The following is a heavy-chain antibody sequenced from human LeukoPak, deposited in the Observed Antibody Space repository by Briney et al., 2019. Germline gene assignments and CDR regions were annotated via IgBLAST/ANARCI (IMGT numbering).Heavy chain of an antibody. Sequence: ASVKVSCKASGYTFTGYYMHWVRQAPGQGLEWMGWINPNSGGTNYAQKFQGRVTMTRDTSISTAYMELSRLRSDDTAVYYCARDLLQTTGYSYGYYEGPFDYWCQGTLVTVSS. CDR2: INPNSGGT. D-gene: IGHD5-18*01. J-gene: IGHJ4*02. CDR3: ARDLLQTTGYSYGYYEGPFDY. CDR1: GYTFTGYY. V-gene: IGHV1-2*02.